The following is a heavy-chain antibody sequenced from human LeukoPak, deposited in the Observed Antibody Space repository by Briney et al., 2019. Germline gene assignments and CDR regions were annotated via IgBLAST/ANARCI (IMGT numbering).Heavy chain of an antibody. V-gene: IGHV1-69*04. Sequence: SVKVSCKASGGTFSSYDIRWVRQAPGQGLEWMGRIIPIFGIANYAQKFQGRVTITADKSTSTAYMELSSLRSEDTAVYYCASGCSSTSCYHYYYYGMDVWGQGTTVTVSS. CDR2: IIPIFGIA. D-gene: IGHD2-2*01. CDR1: GGTFSSYD. J-gene: IGHJ6*02. CDR3: ASGCSSTSCYHYYYYGMDV.